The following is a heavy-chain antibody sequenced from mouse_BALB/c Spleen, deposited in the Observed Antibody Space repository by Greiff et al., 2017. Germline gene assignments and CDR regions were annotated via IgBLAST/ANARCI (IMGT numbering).Heavy chain of an antibody. J-gene: IGHJ4*01. V-gene: IGHV5-9-4*01. Sequence: EVKLMESGGGLVKPGGSLKLSCAASGFTFSSYAMSWVRQSPEKRLEWVAEISSGGSYTYYPDTVTGRFTISRDNAKNTLYLEMSSLRSEDTAMYYCARIYDGYYPYAMDYWGQGTSVTVSS. CDR1: GFTFSSYA. CDR3: ARIYDGYYPYAMDY. D-gene: IGHD2-3*01. CDR2: ISSGGSYT.